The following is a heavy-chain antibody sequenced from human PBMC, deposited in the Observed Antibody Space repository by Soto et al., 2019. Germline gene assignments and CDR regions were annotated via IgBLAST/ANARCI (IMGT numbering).Heavy chain of an antibody. J-gene: IGHJ6*02. CDR1: GFTFSSYE. CDR2: IGTSGKTI. V-gene: IGHV3-48*03. CDR3: ARDPAIYSGKFDYGLDV. D-gene: IGHD4-4*01. Sequence: GGSLRLSCAVSGFTFSSYEMNWVRQSPGKGLEWVSYIGTSGKTIYYADSVRGRFTISRDNAKNSLYLQMNSLRAEDTAVYFCARDPAIYSGKFDYGLDVWGRGTTVTVSS.